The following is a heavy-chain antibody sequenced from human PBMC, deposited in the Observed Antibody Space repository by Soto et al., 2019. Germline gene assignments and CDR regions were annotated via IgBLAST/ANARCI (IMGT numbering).Heavy chain of an antibody. J-gene: IGHJ4*02. Sequence: QVQLVESGGGVVQPGRPLRLSCATSGFLFSSHGYHWVRQAPGKGLEWVGAIWHDGSKIYYADSVKGRFTISRDDSKNTLYLQMNSLRAADTAVYHCARDAGITGLNFWGQGTLVTVSS. D-gene: IGHD1-20*01. CDR2: IWHDGSKI. CDR3: ARDAGITGLNF. V-gene: IGHV3-33*01. CDR1: GFLFSSHG.